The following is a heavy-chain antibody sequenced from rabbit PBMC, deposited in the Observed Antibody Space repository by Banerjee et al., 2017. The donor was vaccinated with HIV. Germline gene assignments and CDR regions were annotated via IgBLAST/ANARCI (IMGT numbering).Heavy chain of an antibody. CDR2: IYTSSGST. Sequence: QSLEESGGDLVKPGASLTLTCTASGLDFSSSYWICWVRQAPGKGPEWIACIYTSSGSTDYASWAKGRFTISKTSSTTVTLQMTSLTAADTATYFCARAPYYIHPVDGYAPAHFNLWGPGTLVTVS. J-gene: IGHJ4*01. V-gene: IGHV1S40*01. CDR3: ARAPYYIHPVDGYAPAHFNL. CDR1: GLDFSSSYW. D-gene: IGHD6-1*01.